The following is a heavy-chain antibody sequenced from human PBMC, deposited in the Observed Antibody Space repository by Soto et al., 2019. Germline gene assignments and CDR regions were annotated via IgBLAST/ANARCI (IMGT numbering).Heavy chain of an antibody. J-gene: IGHJ4*02. CDR1: GYAFTTYG. CDR2: IGAHNGNT. CDR3: ARGRYGDY. D-gene: IGHD1-1*01. V-gene: IGHV1-18*01. Sequence: QVHLVQSGAEVKKPGASVKVSCKGSGYAFTTYGITWVRQAPGQGLEWVGWIGAHNGNTNYAQKLQGRVTVSRDTSTSTAYMGLRSLSSAGTAGYYCARGRYGDYWGQGAVVTVSS.